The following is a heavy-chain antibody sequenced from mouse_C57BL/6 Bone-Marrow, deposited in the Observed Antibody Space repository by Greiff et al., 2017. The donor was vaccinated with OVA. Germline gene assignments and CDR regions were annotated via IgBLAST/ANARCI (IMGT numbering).Heavy chain of an antibody. CDR3: ARRPSNPFYY. V-gene: IGHV1-59*01. Sequence: VQLQQPGAELVRPGTSVKLSCKASGYTFTSYWMHWVKQRPGQGLEWIGVIDPSDSYTNYNQKFKGKATLTVDTSSSTAYMQLRSLTSEDSAVYSCARRPSNPFYYWGQGTTLTVSS. J-gene: IGHJ2*01. D-gene: IGHD2-10*02. CDR1: GYTFTSYW. CDR2: IDPSDSYT.